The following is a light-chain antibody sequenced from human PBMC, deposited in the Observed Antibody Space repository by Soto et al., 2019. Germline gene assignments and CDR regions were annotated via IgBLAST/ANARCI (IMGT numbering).Light chain of an antibody. V-gene: IGKV1-5*01. Sequence: DIQMTQSPSTLSAHEGDTITITCRAGQSIGRRLAWYQKKPGKAPNLLMYDVSNLEAGVPSRFRGSGSGTDFTFTISRLQPEDIATYYCQQYENLPTFGQGTRLEIK. J-gene: IGKJ5*01. CDR3: QQYENLPT. CDR1: QSIGRR. CDR2: DVS.